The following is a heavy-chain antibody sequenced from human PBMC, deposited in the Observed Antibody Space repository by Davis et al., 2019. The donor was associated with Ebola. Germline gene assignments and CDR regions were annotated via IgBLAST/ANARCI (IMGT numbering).Heavy chain of an antibody. D-gene: IGHD6-6*01. CDR2: IIPLFGTA. J-gene: IGHJ6*02. CDR3: AREPASSTSNYYYGMDV. V-gene: IGHV1-69*06. CDR1: GGTFSSYA. Sequence: AASVKVSCKASGGTFSSYAISWVRQAPGQGLEWMGGIIPLFGTANYAQKFQGRVTITADKSTSTAYMELSSLRSEDTAVYYCAREPASSTSNYYYGMDVWGQGTTATVSS.